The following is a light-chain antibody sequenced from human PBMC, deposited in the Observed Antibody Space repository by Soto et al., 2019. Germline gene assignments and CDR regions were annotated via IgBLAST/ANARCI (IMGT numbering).Light chain of an antibody. CDR3: QQYGSSPS. CDR1: QSVSTY. CDR2: GAS. Sequence: EIVLTQSPATLSLSPGERATLSCRASQSVSTYLAWYQQKPGQAPRLLIYGASNRATGIPDRFSGSGSGTDFTLTISRLEPEDFAVYYCQQYGSSPSFGGGTKVDI. V-gene: IGKV3-20*01. J-gene: IGKJ4*01.